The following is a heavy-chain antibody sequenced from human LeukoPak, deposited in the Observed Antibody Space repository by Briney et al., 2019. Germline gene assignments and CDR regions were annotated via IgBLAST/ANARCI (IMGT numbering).Heavy chain of an antibody. Sequence: GGSLRLSCAASGFTFSTYSMNWVRQAPGKGLEWVSSISSSSTYLYYADSVKGRFTISRDNAKNSLYLQMNSLRAEDTAVYYCARDCSGGSCYLYFQHWGQGTLVTVSS. J-gene: IGHJ1*01. CDR3: ARDCSGGSCYLYFQH. V-gene: IGHV3-21*04. CDR1: GFTFSTYS. D-gene: IGHD2-15*01. CDR2: ISSSSTYL.